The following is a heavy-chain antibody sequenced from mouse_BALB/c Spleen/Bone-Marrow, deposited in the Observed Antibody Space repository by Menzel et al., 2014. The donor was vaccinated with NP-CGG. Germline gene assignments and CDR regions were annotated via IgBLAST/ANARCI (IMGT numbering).Heavy chain of an antibody. J-gene: IGHJ2*01. CDR1: GFTFSSYA. CDR2: ISSGGLYT. CDR3: ARGGNYLGY. V-gene: IGHV5-9-4*01. Sequence: EVQLVESGGGLVKPGGSLKLSCAASGFTFSSYAMSWVRQSPEKRLEWVAEISSGGLYTYYPDTVTGRFTISRDNAKNTLYLEMSSLRSEDTAMYYCARGGNYLGYWGQGATLTVSS.